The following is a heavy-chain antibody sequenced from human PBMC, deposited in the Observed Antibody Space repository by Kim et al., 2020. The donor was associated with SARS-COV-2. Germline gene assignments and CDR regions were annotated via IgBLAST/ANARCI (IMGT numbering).Heavy chain of an antibody. V-gene: IGHV1-46*01. J-gene: IGHJ4*02. CDR3: ARTSAVVRGTYYFDY. D-gene: IGHD3-10*01. CDR1: GYTFTSYY. CDR2: INPSGGST. Sequence: ASVKVSCKASGYTFTSYYMHWVRQAPGQGLEWMGIINPSGGSTSYAQKFQGRVTMTRDTSTSTVYMELSSLRSEDTAVYYCARTSAVVRGTYYFDYWGQGTLVTVSS.